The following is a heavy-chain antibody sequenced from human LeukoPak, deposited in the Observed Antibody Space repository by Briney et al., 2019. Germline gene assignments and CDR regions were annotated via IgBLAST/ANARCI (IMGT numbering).Heavy chain of an antibody. V-gene: IGHV4-59*01. D-gene: IGHD1-26*01. CDR3: ARSSGSYWPYYFDY. CDR1: GGSISSYY. Sequence: PSETLSLTCTVSGGSISSYYWSWIRQPPGKGLEWIGYIYYSGSTNYNPSLKSRVTISVDTSKNQFSLKLSSVTAAGTAVYYCARSSGSYWPYYFDYWGQGALVTVSS. J-gene: IGHJ4*02. CDR2: IYYSGST.